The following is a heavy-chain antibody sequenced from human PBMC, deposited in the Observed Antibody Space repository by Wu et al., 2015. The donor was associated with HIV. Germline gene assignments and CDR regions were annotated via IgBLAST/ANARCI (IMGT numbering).Heavy chain of an antibody. D-gene: IGHD5-12*01. Sequence: QVQLIQSGAELKKPGTSMKVSCRTSGYTFTGYYIHWVRQAPGQGLEWMGWITPKSGDSKPSQKFQDRVTMTRDTSINTTYMEVTRLRSDDTAVYYCARSHKWLRLRYEGNFDYWGQGTLVTVSS. CDR1: GYTFTGYY. CDR2: ITPKSGDS. J-gene: IGHJ4*02. V-gene: IGHV1-2*02. CDR3: ARSHKWLRLRYEGNFDY.